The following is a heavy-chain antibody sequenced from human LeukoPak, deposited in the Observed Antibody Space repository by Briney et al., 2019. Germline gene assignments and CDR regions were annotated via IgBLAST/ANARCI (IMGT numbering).Heavy chain of an antibody. J-gene: IGHJ4*02. CDR1: GYYINNGFY. CDR2: IYHSVST. Sequence: PSETLSLTCAVSGYYINNGFYWGWIRQPPGKGLEGIGSIYHSVSTYYNPSLKSRVTISVDTSKNQFSLKLSSVTAADTAVYYCANLLLYGDYFDYWGQGTLVTVSS. V-gene: IGHV4-38-2*01. CDR3: ANLLLYGDYFDY. D-gene: IGHD4-17*01.